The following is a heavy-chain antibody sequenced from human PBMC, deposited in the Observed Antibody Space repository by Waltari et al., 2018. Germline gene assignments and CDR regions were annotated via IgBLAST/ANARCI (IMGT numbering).Heavy chain of an antibody. CDR3: ARDGYCSGGSCYSGWSDP. V-gene: IGHV1-3*01. J-gene: IGHJ5*02. D-gene: IGHD2-15*01. CDR2: INAANDNT. Sequence: QVQLVQSGAEVKKPGASVKVSCTPSGFSFTNFAVHWVRQAPGQRLEWMGWINAANDNTRDSQQFQDRVTITRDTSASTAYMELSRLRSEDTAVYYCARDGYCSGGSCYSGWSDPWGQGTLVIVSS. CDR1: GFSFTNFA.